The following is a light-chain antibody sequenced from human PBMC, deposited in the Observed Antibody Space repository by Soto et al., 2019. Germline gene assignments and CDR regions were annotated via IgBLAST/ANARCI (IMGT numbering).Light chain of an antibody. V-gene: IGKV3-15*01. CDR3: QQYNIWPPEVT. J-gene: IGKJ3*01. CDR1: QSVGRN. CDR2: GAS. Sequence: EKVMTQSPATLSVSPGERATLSCRASQSVGRNLAWYQQKPGQTPRLLIYGASTRAAGVPGRFSGSGSGTDFNLTISSLQSEDFAVYYCQQYNIWPPEVTFGPGTKVDIK.